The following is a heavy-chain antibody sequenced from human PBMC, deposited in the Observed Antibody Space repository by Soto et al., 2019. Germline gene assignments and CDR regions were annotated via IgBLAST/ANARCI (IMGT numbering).Heavy chain of an antibody. V-gene: IGHV4-34*01. CDR2: INHSGTT. J-gene: IGHJ6*02. D-gene: IGHD3-3*01. Sequence: SDTLSLTCAVYGGSFNGYSCTWLRQPPGKGLEWIGEINHSGTTDYNPALKSRVTMSADTSKNQFSLRMTSVTAADTAVYYCARARFDSWSHIYYGLDVWGQGTTVSVSS. CDR3: ARARFDSWSHIYYGLDV. CDR1: GGSFNGYS.